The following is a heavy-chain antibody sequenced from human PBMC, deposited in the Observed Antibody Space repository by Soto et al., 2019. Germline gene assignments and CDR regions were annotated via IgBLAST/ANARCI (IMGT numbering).Heavy chain of an antibody. D-gene: IGHD2-8*01. J-gene: IGHJ4*02. CDR3: ARQAEWQYYFDY. CDR2: IYYSGST. CDR1: GGSISSYY. Sequence: PSETLSLTCTVSGGSISSYYWSWIRQPPGKGLEWIGYIYYSGSTNYNPSLKSRVTISVDTSKNQFSLKLSSVTAADTAVYYCARQAEWQYYFDYWGQGTLVTVSS. V-gene: IGHV4-59*08.